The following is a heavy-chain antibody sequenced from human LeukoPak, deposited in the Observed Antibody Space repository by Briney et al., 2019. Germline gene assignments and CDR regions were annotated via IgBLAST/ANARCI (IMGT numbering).Heavy chain of an antibody. V-gene: IGHV4-34*01. CDR3: ARDEWLGGRYYMDV. Sequence: SETLSLTCAVYGGSFSGYYWSWIRQPPGKGLEWIGEINHSGSTNYNPSLKSRVTISVDTSKNQFSLKLSSVTAADTAVYYCARDEWLGGRYYMDVWGKGTTVTISS. J-gene: IGHJ6*03. D-gene: IGHD6-19*01. CDR2: INHSGST. CDR1: GGSFSGYY.